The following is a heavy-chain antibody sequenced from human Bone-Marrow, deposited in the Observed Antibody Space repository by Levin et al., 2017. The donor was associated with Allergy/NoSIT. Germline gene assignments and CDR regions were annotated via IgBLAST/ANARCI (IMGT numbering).Heavy chain of an antibody. Sequence: GGSLRLSCAGSEFNFSNYAMHWVRQAPGKGLEWVSYIGGDNYTKYYADSVKGRFTISRDNVKKSLYLQMNSLRGEDTAVYYCAREGSWSSTWLGNYYFDYWGQGTLVTVSS. CDR3: AREGSWSSTWLGNYYFDY. CDR2: IGGDNYTK. CDR1: EFNFSNYA. J-gene: IGHJ4*02. D-gene: IGHD6-13*01. V-gene: IGHV3-48*01.